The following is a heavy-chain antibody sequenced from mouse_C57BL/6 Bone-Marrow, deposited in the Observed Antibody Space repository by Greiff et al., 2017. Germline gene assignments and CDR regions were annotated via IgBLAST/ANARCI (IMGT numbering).Heavy chain of an antibody. D-gene: IGHD1-1*01. J-gene: IGHJ3*01. CDR3: ARDYGSSEPFAY. V-gene: IGHV1-55*01. CDR1: GYTFTSYW. CDR2: IYPGSGST. Sequence: VQLQQPGAELVKPGASVKMSCKASGYTFTSYWITWVKQRPGQGLEWIGDIYPGSGSTNYNEKFKSKATLTVDTSSSTAYMQLSSLTSEYSAVYYCARDYGSSEPFAYWGQGTLVTVSA.